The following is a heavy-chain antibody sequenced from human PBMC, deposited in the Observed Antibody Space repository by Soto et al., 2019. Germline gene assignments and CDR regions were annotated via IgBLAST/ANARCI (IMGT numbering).Heavy chain of an antibody. CDR3: AKDLGYDFWSGYPDPYYGMDV. J-gene: IGHJ6*02. D-gene: IGHD3-3*01. CDR1: GFTFSSYG. V-gene: IGHV3-30*18. CDR2: ISYDGSNK. Sequence: GGSLRLSCAASGFTFSSYGMHWVRQAPGKGLEWVAVISYDGSNKYYADSVKGRFTISRDNSKNTLYLQMNSLRAEDTAVYYCAKDLGYDFWSGYPDPYYGMDVWGQGTTVTVS.